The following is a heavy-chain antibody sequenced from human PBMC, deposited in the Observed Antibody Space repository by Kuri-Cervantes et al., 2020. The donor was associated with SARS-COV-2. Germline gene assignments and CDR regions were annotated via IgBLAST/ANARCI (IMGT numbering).Heavy chain of an antibody. J-gene: IGHJ3*02. V-gene: IGHV3-53*01. D-gene: IGHD6-19*01. Sequence: GGSLRLSCAGSGFTVANYYMSWVRQAPGKGLEWVSILYGGDKTDYADPVKGRFTISRDNSKNTLLLQMDSLRADDTAVYYCARDRDSNGWLGAYDIWGQGTMVTVSS. CDR1: GFTVANYY. CDR3: ARDRDSNGWLGAYDI. CDR2: LYGGDKT.